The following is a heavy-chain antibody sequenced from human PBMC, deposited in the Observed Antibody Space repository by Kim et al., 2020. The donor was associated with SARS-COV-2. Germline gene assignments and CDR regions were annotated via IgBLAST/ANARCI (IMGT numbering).Heavy chain of an antibody. CDR3: ARNPTESRGYLGGGY. CDR1: GGSISSYY. J-gene: IGHJ4*02. CDR2: IYYSGST. D-gene: IGHD3-22*01. V-gene: IGHV4-59*08. Sequence: SETLSLTCTVSGGSISSYYWSWIRQPPGKGLEWIGYIYYSGSTNYNPSLKSRVTISVDTSKNQFSLKLSSVTAAETAVYYCARNPTESRGYLGGGYWGQG.